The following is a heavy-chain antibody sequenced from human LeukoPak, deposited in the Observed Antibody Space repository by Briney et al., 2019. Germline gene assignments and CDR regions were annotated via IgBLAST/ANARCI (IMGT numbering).Heavy chain of an antibody. CDR3: AGGAVSDFDY. CDR1: GCTFTSYY. Sequence: ASVKVSCKASGCTFTSYYIHWVRQAPGQGLEWMGIINPSAGSTKYAQKFKGRVTMTRDTSTSTVYMELSSLRSEDTAVYYCAGGAVSDFDYWGQGTLVTVSS. CDR2: INPSAGST. D-gene: IGHD1-26*01. V-gene: IGHV1-46*01. J-gene: IGHJ4*02.